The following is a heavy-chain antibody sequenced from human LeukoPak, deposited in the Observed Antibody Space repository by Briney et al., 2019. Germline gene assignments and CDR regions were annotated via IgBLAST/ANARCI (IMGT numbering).Heavy chain of an antibody. J-gene: IGHJ6*03. Sequence: ASVKVSCKASGYTFTSYYMHWVRQAPGQGLEWMGIINPSGGSTSYAQKFQGRVTMTRDMSTSTVYMELSSLRSEDTAVYYCARDAGILAGYYYYYYMDVWGKGTTVTISS. D-gene: IGHD2-15*01. CDR2: INPSGGST. CDR1: GYTFTSYY. V-gene: IGHV1-46*01. CDR3: ARDAGILAGYYYYYYMDV.